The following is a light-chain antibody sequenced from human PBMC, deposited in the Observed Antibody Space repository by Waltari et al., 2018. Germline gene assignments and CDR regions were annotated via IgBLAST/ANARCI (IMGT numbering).Light chain of an antibody. CDR3: CAYTGSVYV. CDR1: RSDVGSFRL. CDR2: KDS. Sequence: QSALTQPASVSGSPGQSISISCTGTRSDVGSFRLGPWYQHHPGKVPKLRIYKDSKLPSGISDRFSASKSGNTASLTISGLQTEDEADYYCCAYTGSVYVFGHGTKVNVL. V-gene: IGLV2-23*01. J-gene: IGLJ1*01.